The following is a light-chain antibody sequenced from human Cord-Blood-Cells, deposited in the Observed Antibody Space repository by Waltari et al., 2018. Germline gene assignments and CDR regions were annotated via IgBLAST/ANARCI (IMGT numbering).Light chain of an antibody. CDR2: DVS. Sequence: QSALTQPRSVSGSPGHSVTISCPGTSSDVGGYNYVPWYQQHPGKAPKLMIYDVSKRPSGVPDRFSGSKSGNTASLTISGLQAEDEADYYCCSYAGSYTLVFGGGTKLTVL. J-gene: IGLJ2*01. CDR1: SSDVGGYNY. CDR3: CSYAGSYTLV. V-gene: IGLV2-11*01.